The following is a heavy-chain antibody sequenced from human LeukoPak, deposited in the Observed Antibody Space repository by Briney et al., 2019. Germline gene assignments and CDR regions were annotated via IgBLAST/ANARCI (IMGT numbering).Heavy chain of an antibody. CDR1: GYSFTSYW. J-gene: IGHJ6*02. V-gene: IGHV5-51*01. Sequence: GESLKISCKGSGYSFTSYWIGWVRQMPGKGLEWMGIIYPGDSDTRYSPSSQGQVTISADKSISTAYLQWSSLKASDTAMYYCARQTDVVVVPAATYYYHGMDVWGQGTTVTVSS. CDR2: IYPGDSDT. CDR3: ARQTDVVVVPAATYYYHGMDV. D-gene: IGHD2-2*01.